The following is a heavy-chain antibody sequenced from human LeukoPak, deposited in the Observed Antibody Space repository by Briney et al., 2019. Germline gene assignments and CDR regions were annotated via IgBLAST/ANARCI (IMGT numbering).Heavy chain of an antibody. V-gene: IGHV3-74*01. CDR3: AKSVVRQWLGKYYFDY. D-gene: IGHD6-19*01. J-gene: IGHJ4*02. CDR1: GFTFSSYW. Sequence: QSGGSLRLSCAASGFTFSSYWMHWVRQAPGKGLVWVSRINSDGSSTSYADSVKGRFTISRDNAKNSLYLQMNSLRAEDMALYYCAKSVVRQWLGKYYFDYWGQGTLVTVSS. CDR2: INSDGSST.